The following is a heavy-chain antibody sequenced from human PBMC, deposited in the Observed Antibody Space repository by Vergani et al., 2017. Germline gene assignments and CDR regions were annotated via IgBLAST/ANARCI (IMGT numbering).Heavy chain of an antibody. Sequence: EVQLLQSGGGVIQPGGSVRLSCAASGFTFSACPMTWVRQAPGKGLEWVSAISARYPSTYYADSVKGRFTISRDNSKNMLYLQMNSLRAEDTAVYYCARPSYGTTPYLQGGYDCWGQGTLVSVSS. J-gene: IGHJ4*02. V-gene: IGHV3-23*01. CDR1: GFTFSACP. CDR3: ARPSYGTTPYLQGGYDC. D-gene: IGHD4/OR15-4a*01. CDR2: ISARYPST.